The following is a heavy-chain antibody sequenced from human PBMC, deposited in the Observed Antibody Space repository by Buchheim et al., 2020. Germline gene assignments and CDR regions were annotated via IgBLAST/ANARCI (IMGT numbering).Heavy chain of an antibody. D-gene: IGHD6-6*01. J-gene: IGHJ5*02. V-gene: IGHV3-74*03. Sequence: EVQLVESGGDLIQPGGSLRLSCAASGFTFSSSWMHWVRQVPGKGLVWVSSIKSDGSRTTYADSVKGRFTISRDNGKNTLYLQMSGLRVEDTAVYFCAKYGSSWGKGTL. CDR2: IKSDGSRT. CDR1: GFTFSSSW. CDR3: AKYGSS.